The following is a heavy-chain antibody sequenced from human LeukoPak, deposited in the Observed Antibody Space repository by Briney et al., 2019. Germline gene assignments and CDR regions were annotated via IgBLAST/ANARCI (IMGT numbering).Heavy chain of an antibody. Sequence: GGSLRLSCGASGFTLSIYWVSGVRQAPGKGLEWVANIKQDGSEKYYVDSVKGRFTISRDNAKNSLYLQMNSLRAEDTAVYYCARDIGRCYYDSSGYSYWGQGTLVTVSS. V-gene: IGHV3-7*01. CDR3: ARDIGRCYYDSSGYSY. CDR2: IKQDGSEK. J-gene: IGHJ4*02. D-gene: IGHD3-22*01. CDR1: GFTLSIYW.